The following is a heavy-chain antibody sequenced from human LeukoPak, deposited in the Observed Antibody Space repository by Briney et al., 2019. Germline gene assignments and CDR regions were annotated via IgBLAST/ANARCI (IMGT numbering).Heavy chain of an antibody. CDR2: INHSGST. J-gene: IGHJ5*02. D-gene: IGHD5-12*01. V-gene: IGHV4-34*01. CDR1: GGSFSGYY. Sequence: SETLSLTCAVYGGSFSGYYWSWIRQPPGKGLEWIGEINHSGSTNYNPSLKSRVTISVDTSKNQFSLKLSSVTAADTAVYYCARRPRATIIMERFDPWGQGTLVTVSS. CDR3: ARRPRATIIMERFDP.